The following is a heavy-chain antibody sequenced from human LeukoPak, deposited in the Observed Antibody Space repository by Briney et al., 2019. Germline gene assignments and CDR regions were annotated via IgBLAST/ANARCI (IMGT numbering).Heavy chain of an antibody. D-gene: IGHD3-22*01. Sequence: ASVKVSCKASGYTFTSYGISWVRQAPGQGLEWMGWITSYNANTKYTQKLQGRVTMTTDTSTSTAYMELRSLRSDDTAVYYCARAHPYDSSGYYCGSQCFDIWGQGTMVTVSS. CDR1: GYTFTSYG. CDR2: ITSYNANT. V-gene: IGHV1-18*01. CDR3: ARAHPYDSSGYYCGSQCFDI. J-gene: IGHJ3*02.